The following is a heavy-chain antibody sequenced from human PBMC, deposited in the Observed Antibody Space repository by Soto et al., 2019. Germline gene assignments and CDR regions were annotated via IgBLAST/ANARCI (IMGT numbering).Heavy chain of an antibody. CDR3: AGQSSSSDNWFDP. CDR1: GGYISSSNYY. CDR2: VFYTGNS. D-gene: IGHD2-2*01. J-gene: IGHJ5*02. Sequence: SATLSLTCSVSGGYISSSNYYWDWIRQPPGKGLEWIGSVFYTGNSYYNQSLKSRVTISVDTSKNQFSLKLSSVTAADTAVYYCAGQSSSSDNWFDPWGQGTLVTVSS. V-gene: IGHV4-39*01.